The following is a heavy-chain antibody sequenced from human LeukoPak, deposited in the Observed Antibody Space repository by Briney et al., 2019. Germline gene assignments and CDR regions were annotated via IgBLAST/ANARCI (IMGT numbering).Heavy chain of an antibody. D-gene: IGHD5-24*01. CDR3: ARSWGYNNAYYFDY. CDR2: INHSGST. J-gene: IGHJ4*02. Sequence: SETLSLTCAVYGGSFSGYYWSWIRQPPGKGLEWIGEINHSGSTNYNPSLKSRVTISVDTSKNQFSLKLSSVTAADTAVYYCARSWGYNNAYYFDYWGQGTLVTVSS. CDR1: GGSFSGYY. V-gene: IGHV4-34*01.